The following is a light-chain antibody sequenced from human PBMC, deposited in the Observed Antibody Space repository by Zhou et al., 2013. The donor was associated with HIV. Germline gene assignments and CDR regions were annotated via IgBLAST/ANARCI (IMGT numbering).Light chain of an antibody. CDR3: QQYYSFWT. CDR2: AAS. CDR1: QSISTY. V-gene: IGKV1-16*01. J-gene: IGKJ1*01. Sequence: DIQMTQSPSSLSASVGDRVTITCRASQSISTYLNWYQQKPGEAPKSLIYAASSLQSGVPSRFSGSGSGTHFTLTISSLQPDDFATYYCQQYYSFWTFGQGTKVDIK.